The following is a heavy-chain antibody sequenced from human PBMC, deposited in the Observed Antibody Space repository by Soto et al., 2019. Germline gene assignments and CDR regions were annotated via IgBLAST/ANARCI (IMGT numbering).Heavy chain of an antibody. CDR2: TYYRSKWFN. V-gene: IGHV6-1*01. J-gene: IGHJ3*02. D-gene: IGHD2-15*01. CDR1: GDSVSSISTA. CDR3: ASTSGGSDAFDI. Sequence: SQTLSLTCAISGDSVSSISTAWNWIRQSPSRGLEWLGRTYYRSKWFNDYAISVKSRITITPDTSKNQFSLQLNPVTPEDTAVYYCASTSGGSDAFDIWGQGTMVTVSS.